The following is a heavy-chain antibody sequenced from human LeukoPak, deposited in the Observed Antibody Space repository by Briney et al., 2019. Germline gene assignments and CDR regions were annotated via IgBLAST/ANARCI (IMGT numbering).Heavy chain of an antibody. D-gene: IGHD2-21*01. CDR1: GFIFSRYD. CDR3: AKGESFAFAT. V-gene: IGHV3-23*01. Sequence: PGGSLRLSCTTSGFIFSRYDMQWVRQAPGKGLEWVSGISRSGPTYYRDYVRGRFTISRDNSKNTLYLQMNSLRAEETAVYYCAKGESFAFATWGQGTMVTVSS. CDR2: ISRSGPT. J-gene: IGHJ3*02.